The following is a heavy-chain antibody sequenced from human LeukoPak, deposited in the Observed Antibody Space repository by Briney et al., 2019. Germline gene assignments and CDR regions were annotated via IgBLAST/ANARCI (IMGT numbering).Heavy chain of an antibody. CDR1: GGSISSYY. D-gene: IGHD6-13*01. V-gene: IGHV4-4*07. CDR3: ARDSSSWQTPYYFDY. J-gene: IGHJ4*02. Sequence: SETLSLTCTVSGGSISSYYWSWIRQPAGKGLEWIGRIYTSGSTNYNPSLKSRVTMSVDTSKNQFSLKLSSVTAADTAVYYCARDSSSWQTPYYFDYWGQGTLVTVSS. CDR2: IYTSGST.